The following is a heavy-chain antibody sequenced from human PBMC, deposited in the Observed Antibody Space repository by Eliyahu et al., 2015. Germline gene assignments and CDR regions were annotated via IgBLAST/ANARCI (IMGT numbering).Heavy chain of an antibody. CDR2: ISYDGSNE. Sequence: QVQLVESGGGVVQPGRSLRLSCAASGFTFXSYGMHWVRQXPGKGLEWVAVISYDGSNEYYADSVKGRFTISRDNSKITLYLQMNSLRAEDTAVYYCAKDRKYTSSSGIDYWGQGTLVTVSS. CDR3: AKDRKYTSSSGIDY. D-gene: IGHD6-6*01. J-gene: IGHJ4*02. V-gene: IGHV3-30*18. CDR1: GFTFXSYG.